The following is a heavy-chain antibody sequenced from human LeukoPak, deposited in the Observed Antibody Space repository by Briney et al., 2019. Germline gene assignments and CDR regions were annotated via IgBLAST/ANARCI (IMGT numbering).Heavy chain of an antibody. CDR2: IYSGGST. J-gene: IGHJ4*02. V-gene: IGHV3-66*01. CDR3: ARDKRGSGGSFDY. CDR1: GFTVSSNY. D-gene: IGHD2-15*01. Sequence: PGGSLRLSCAASGFTVSSNYMSWVRQAPGKGLEWVSVIYSGGSTYYADSVKGRFTISRDNSKNTLYLQMNSLRAEDTAVYYCARDKRGSGGSFDYWGQGTPVTVSS.